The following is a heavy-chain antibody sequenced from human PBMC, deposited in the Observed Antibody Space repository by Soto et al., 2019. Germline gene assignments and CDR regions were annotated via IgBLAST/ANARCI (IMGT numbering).Heavy chain of an antibody. D-gene: IGHD3-22*01. CDR3: ARGKKYDYDSSGRTRNWFDP. Sequence: SETLSLTCAVYGGSFSGYYWSWIRQPPGKGLEWIGEINHSGSTNYNPSLKSRVTISVDTSKNQFSLKLSSVTAADTAVYYCARGKKYDYDSSGRTRNWFDPWGQGTLVTVSS. J-gene: IGHJ5*02. CDR2: INHSGST. CDR1: GGSFSGYY. V-gene: IGHV4-34*01.